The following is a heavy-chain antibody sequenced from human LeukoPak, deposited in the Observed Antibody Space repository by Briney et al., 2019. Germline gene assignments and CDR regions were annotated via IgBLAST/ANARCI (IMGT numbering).Heavy chain of an antibody. CDR3: ARVFARGGEISGSYYYY. Sequence: ASVKVSCKASGGTFSTYAVNWVRQAPGQRLEWMGGIIPLFGTANYAQKFQGRVTITTDESTSTAYMELSSLRSEDTAIYYCARVFARGGEISGSYYYYWGQGTLVTVCS. J-gene: IGHJ4*02. CDR1: GGTFSTYA. D-gene: IGHD1-26*01. CDR2: IIPLFGTA. V-gene: IGHV1-69*05.